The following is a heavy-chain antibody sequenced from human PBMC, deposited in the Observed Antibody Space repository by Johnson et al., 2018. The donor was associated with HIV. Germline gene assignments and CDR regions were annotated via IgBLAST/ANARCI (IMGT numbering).Heavy chain of an antibody. V-gene: IGHV3-15*01. J-gene: IGHJ3*02. Sequence: VQLVESGGGLVKPGGSLRLSCAASGFTFSNAWMSWVRQAPGKGLEWVGRIKSKTDGGTTDYAAPVKGRFTISRDDSKNKLYLQMNSLKTEDTAVYYCTTRRTGTMIRRTVRDDAFDIWGQGTMVTVSS. CDR1: GFTFSNAW. D-gene: IGHD1-1*01. CDR2: IKSKTDGGTT. CDR3: TTRRTGTMIRRTVRDDAFDI.